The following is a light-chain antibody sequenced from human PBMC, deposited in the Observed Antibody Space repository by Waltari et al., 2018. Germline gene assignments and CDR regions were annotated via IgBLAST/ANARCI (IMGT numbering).Light chain of an antibody. CDR2: GVS. V-gene: IGKV3-20*01. CDR1: QSVSSTF. J-gene: IGKJ3*01. Sequence: EIVLTQSPDTLSLSPGDRATISCRASQSVSSTFLAWYQHPPGQAPRLLMYGVSHRATGVPDRFSGSGSATDFTLTISSLEPGDFAVYYCQQYGRSPFTFGPGTKLDI. CDR3: QQYGRSPFT.